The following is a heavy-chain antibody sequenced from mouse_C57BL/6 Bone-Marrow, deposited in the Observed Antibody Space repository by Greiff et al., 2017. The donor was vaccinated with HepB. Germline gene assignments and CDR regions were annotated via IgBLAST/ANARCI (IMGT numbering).Heavy chain of an antibody. J-gene: IGHJ1*03. CDR2: ISSGGSYT. D-gene: IGHD1-1*01. Sequence: EVQLQESGGDLVKPGGSLKLSCAASGFTFSSYGMSWVRQTPDKRLEWVATISSGGSYTYYPDSVKGRFTISRDNAKNTLYLQMSSLKSEDTAMYYCARGGITTVVGYFDVWGTGTTVTVSS. CDR3: ARGGITTVVGYFDV. CDR1: GFTFSSYG. V-gene: IGHV5-6*01.